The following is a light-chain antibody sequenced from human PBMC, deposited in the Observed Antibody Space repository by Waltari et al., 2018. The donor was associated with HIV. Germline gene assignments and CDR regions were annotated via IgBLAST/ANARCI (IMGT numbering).Light chain of an antibody. CDR2: LNSDGSH. CDR3: QTWGSGPVV. Sequence: QLVLTQSPSASASLGASVEVTCTLSSGHSSYAIAWHQQQPEKGPRYLMKLNSDGSHRKGDGIPDRFSGSSSGAERYLTISSLQSEDEADYYCQTWGSGPVVFGGGTKLTVL. V-gene: IGLV4-69*01. CDR1: SGHSSYA. J-gene: IGLJ2*01.